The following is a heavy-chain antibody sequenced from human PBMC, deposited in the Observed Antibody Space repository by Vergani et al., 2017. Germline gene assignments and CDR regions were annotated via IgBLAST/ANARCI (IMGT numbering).Heavy chain of an antibody. D-gene: IGHD4-17*01. V-gene: IGHV4-34*01. CDR1: GGSFSGYY. J-gene: IGHJ4*02. Sequence: QVQLQQWGAGLLKPSETLSLTCAVYGGSFSGYYWSWIRQPPGKGLEWIGEINHSGSTNYNPSLKSRVTISVDTSKNQFSLKLSAVAAADTAGYYCARGGDYGDDDYWGQGTLVTVSS. CDR2: INHSGST. CDR3: ARGGDYGDDDY.